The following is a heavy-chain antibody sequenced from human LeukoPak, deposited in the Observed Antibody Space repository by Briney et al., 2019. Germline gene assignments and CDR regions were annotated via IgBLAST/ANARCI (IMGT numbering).Heavy chain of an antibody. D-gene: IGHD2-15*01. Sequence: PSETLSLTCAVYGGSFSGYYWSWIRQPPGKGLEWVGEINHSGSTNYNPSLKSRVTISVGTSKNQFSLKLSSVTAADTAVYYCARASYCSGGSCSYYYYYYMDVWGKGTTVTVSS. V-gene: IGHV4-34*01. CDR2: INHSGST. J-gene: IGHJ6*03. CDR3: ARASYCSGGSCSYYYYYYMDV. CDR1: GGSFSGYY.